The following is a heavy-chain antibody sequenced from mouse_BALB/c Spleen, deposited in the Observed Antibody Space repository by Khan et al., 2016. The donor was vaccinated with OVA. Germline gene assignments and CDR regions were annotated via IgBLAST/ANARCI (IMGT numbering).Heavy chain of an antibody. J-gene: IGHJ3*01. Sequence: QVRLQQSGAELAKPGDSVKMSCTPSGYTFTTYWINWIKQRPGKGLEWMGYINPSTGYTKYTKNFKDQVTLTADESSSTAYMQLNSLTSADSAIYYCTRIGLYGLFAYWGQGTLVTVSA. CDR3: TRIGLYGLFAY. CDR1: GYTFTTYW. CDR2: INPSTGYT. D-gene: IGHD2-10*02. V-gene: IGHV1-7*01.